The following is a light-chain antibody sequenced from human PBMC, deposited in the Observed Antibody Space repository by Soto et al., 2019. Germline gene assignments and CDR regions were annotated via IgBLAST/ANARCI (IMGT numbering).Light chain of an antibody. Sequence: EIVLTQSPATLSLSPGERATLSCRASQSVSSYLAWYQQKPGQAPRLLIYDASNRATGIPARSSGSGSGTDFTLTISNLEPEDFAIYYCQQRSNWWTFGQGTKVDIK. CDR3: QQRSNWWT. J-gene: IGKJ1*01. CDR1: QSVSSY. V-gene: IGKV3-11*01. CDR2: DAS.